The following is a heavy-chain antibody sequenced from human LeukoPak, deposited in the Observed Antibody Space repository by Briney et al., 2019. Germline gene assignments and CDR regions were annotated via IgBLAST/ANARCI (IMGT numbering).Heavy chain of an antibody. J-gene: IGHJ4*02. CDR1: GFTFSSYA. Sequence: GGSLRLSCAASGFTFSSYAMHWVRQAPGKGLEWVAVISYDGSNKYYADSVKGRFTISRDNSKNTLYLQMNSLRAEDTAVYYCARDYSGVLSYWGQGTLVTVSS. V-gene: IGHV3-30-3*01. CDR2: ISYDGSNK. D-gene: IGHD3-9*01. CDR3: ARDYSGVLSY.